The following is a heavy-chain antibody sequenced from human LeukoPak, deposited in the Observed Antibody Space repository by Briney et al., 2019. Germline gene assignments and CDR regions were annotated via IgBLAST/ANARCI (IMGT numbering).Heavy chain of an antibody. J-gene: IGHJ6*03. D-gene: IGHD3-10*01. Sequence: PGGSLRLSCAASGFTFSSYWMHWVRHAPGKGLVWVSRINSDGSSTSYADSVKGRFTISRDNAKNTLYLQMNSLRAEDTAVYYCARARSGFGEYYYMDVWGKGTTVTISS. CDR2: INSDGSST. CDR1: GFTFSSYW. V-gene: IGHV3-74*01. CDR3: ARARSGFGEYYYMDV.